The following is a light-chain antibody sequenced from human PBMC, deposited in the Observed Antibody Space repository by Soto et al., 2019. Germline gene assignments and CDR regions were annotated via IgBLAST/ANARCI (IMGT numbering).Light chain of an antibody. V-gene: IGLV2-8*01. J-gene: IGLJ2*01. CDR1: SSDVGGYNY. Sequence: QSALTQPPSASGSPGQSVTISCTGTSSDVGGYNYVSWYQQHPGKVPKLIIYEVNKRPSGVPDRFSASKSGNAASLTVSGLQAEDEVDYYCCSYVGSNSVVFGGGTKVTVL. CDR2: EVN. CDR3: CSYVGSNSVV.